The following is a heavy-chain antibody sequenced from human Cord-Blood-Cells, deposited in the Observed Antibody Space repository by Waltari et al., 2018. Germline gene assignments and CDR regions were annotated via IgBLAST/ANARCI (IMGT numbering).Heavy chain of an antibody. D-gene: IGHD5-12*01. J-gene: IGHJ4*02. V-gene: IGHV1-3*01. Sequence: HWVRQAPGQRLEWMGWINAGNGNTKYSQKFQGRVTITRDTSASTAYMELSSLRSEDTAVYYCAKDRDGYNYFDYWGQGTLVTVSS. CDR2: INAGNGNT. CDR3: AKDRDGYNYFDY.